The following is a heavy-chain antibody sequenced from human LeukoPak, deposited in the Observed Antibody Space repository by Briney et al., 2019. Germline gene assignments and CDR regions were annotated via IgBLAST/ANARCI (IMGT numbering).Heavy chain of an antibody. Sequence: GRSLRLSCAASGFTFSSYAMHGVRQAPGKGLEWVAVISYDGSNKYYADSVKGRFTISRDNSKNTLYLQMNSLRAEDTAVYYCAKDHGYSGYGLFDYWGQGTLVTVSS. V-gene: IGHV3-30-3*01. CDR1: GFTFSSYA. CDR2: ISYDGSNK. D-gene: IGHD5-12*01. J-gene: IGHJ4*02. CDR3: AKDHGYSGYGLFDY.